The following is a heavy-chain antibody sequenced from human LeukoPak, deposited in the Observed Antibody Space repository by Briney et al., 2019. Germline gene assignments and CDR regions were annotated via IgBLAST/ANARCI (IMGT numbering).Heavy chain of an antibody. J-gene: IGHJ4*02. CDR2: INPNSGGT. D-gene: IGHD6-6*01. Sequence: ASVKVSCKASGYTFTGYYMHWVRQAPGQGLEWMGWINPNSGGTNYAQKFQGRVTITRNTSISTAYMELSSLRSEDTAVYYCARGLLGSSSVFDYWGQGTLVTVSS. V-gene: IGHV1-2*02. CDR3: ARGLLGSSSVFDY. CDR1: GYTFTGYY.